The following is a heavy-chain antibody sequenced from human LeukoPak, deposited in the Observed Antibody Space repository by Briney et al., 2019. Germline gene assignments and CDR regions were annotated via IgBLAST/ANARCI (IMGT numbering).Heavy chain of an antibody. Sequence: GGSLRLSCAASGFTFSSYWMHWVRQAPGKGLVWVSRINSDGSSTSYADSVKGRFTSSRDNAKNTLYLQMNSLRAEDTAVYYCASGGTTVTTDWFDPWGQGTLVTVSS. CDR1: GFTFSSYW. D-gene: IGHD4-17*01. V-gene: IGHV3-74*01. J-gene: IGHJ5*02. CDR3: ASGGTTVTTDWFDP. CDR2: INSDGSST.